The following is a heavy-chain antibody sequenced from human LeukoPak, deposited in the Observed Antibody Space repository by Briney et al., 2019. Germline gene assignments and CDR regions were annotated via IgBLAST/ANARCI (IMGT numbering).Heavy chain of an antibody. CDR1: GGSISSYY. J-gene: IGHJ4*02. D-gene: IGHD6-13*01. Sequence: SETLSLTCTVSGGSISSYYWSWIRQPPGKGLEWIGYIYYSGSTNYNPSLKSRVAISVDTSKNQFSLKLSSVTAADTAVYYCARRTPTAGLFDYWGQGTLVTVSS. V-gene: IGHV4-59*12. CDR3: ARRTPTAGLFDY. CDR2: IYYSGST.